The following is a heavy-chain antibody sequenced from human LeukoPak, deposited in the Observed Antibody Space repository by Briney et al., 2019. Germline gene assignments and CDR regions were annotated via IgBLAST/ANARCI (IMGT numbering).Heavy chain of an antibody. CDR2: IGTAGDT. D-gene: IGHD3-10*01. Sequence: GGSLRLSCAASGFTFSSYDMHWVRQATGKGLEWVSAIGTAGDTYYPGSVKGRFTISRENAKISLYLQMNSLRAGDTAVYYCARGIYGSGSYGYWYFDLWGRGTLVTVSS. J-gene: IGHJ2*01. V-gene: IGHV3-13*01. CDR3: ARGIYGSGSYGYWYFDL. CDR1: GFTFSSYD.